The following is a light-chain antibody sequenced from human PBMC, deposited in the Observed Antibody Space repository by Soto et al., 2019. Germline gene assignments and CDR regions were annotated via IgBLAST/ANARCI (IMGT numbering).Light chain of an antibody. Sequence: SALTQPPSASGSPGQSVTISCIGTSSDVGGYNYVSWYQQHPGKAPKLMIYEVSKRPSGVPDRFSGSESGNTASLTVSGLHAEDEADYYCSSYAASNNLGVFGGGTKLTVL. J-gene: IGLJ2*01. CDR1: SSDVGGYNY. CDR3: SSYAASNNLGV. V-gene: IGLV2-8*01. CDR2: EVS.